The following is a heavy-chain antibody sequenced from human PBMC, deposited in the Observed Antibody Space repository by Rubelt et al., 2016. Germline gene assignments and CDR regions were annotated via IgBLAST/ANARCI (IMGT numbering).Heavy chain of an antibody. CDR1: GGSISSYY. J-gene: IGHJ4*02. CDR3: ARVSGWYRAPGQDFDY. D-gene: IGHD6-19*01. V-gene: IGHV4-59*08. Sequence: GPGLVKPSETLSLTCTVSGGSISSYYWSWIRQPPGKGLEWIGYIYYSGSTNYNPSLKSRVTISVDTSKNQFSLRLSSVPAADTAVYYCARVSGWYRAPGQDFDYWGQGTLVTVSS. CDR2: IYYSGST.